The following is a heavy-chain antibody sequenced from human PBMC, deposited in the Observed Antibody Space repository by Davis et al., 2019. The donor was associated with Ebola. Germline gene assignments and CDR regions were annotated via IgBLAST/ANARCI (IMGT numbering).Heavy chain of an antibody. D-gene: IGHD6-19*01. Sequence: KFQGRVTITRDTSATTAYMDLSSLRSEDTAVYYCAKDGIAVSDYWGQGTLVTVSS. V-gene: IGHV1-3*01. CDR3: AKDGIAVSDY. J-gene: IGHJ4*02.